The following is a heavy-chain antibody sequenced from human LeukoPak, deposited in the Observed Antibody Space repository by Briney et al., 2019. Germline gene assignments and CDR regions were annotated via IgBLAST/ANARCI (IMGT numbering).Heavy chain of an antibody. CDR3: ARTETDVDTAMVREY. CDR1: GGSISSYY. Sequence: SETLSLTCTVSGGSISSYYWSWIRQPAGKGLEWIGLIYTSGSTNYNPSLKSRVTMSVDTSKNQFSLKLSSVTAADTAVYYCARTETDVDTAMVREYWGQGTLVTVSS. J-gene: IGHJ4*02. CDR2: IYTSGST. V-gene: IGHV4-4*07. D-gene: IGHD5-18*01.